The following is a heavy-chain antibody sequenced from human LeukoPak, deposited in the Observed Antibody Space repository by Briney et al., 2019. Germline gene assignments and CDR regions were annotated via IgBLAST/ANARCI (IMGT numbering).Heavy chain of an antibody. CDR1: GFTFCSYA. CDR2: ISYDGSNK. D-gene: IGHD5-12*01. CDR3: ARPIHVGGYDFRGYFDY. J-gene: IGHJ4*02. Sequence: PGGSLRLSCAASGFTFCSYAMHWVRQAPGKGLEWVAVISYDGSNKYYADSVKGRFTISRDNSKNTLYLQMNSLRAEDTAVYYCARPIHVGGYDFRGYFDYWGQGTLVTVSS. V-gene: IGHV3-30-3*01.